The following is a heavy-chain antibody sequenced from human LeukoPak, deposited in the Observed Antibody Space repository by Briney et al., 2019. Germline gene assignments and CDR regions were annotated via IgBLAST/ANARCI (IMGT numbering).Heavy chain of an antibody. CDR2: ISWNGARI. V-gene: IGHV3-43*01. CDR1: GFTFAEYT. J-gene: IGHJ4*02. Sequence: HPGGSLRLSCAASGFTFAEYTMHWVRQAPGKGLEWVSLISWNGARIHYGDSVKGRFTISRDNNKNSLYLQMNSLRTEDTALYYCVKDLVAASENVRGWYPMDYWGQGTLVTVSS. CDR3: VKDLVAASENVRGWYPMDY. D-gene: IGHD6-19*01.